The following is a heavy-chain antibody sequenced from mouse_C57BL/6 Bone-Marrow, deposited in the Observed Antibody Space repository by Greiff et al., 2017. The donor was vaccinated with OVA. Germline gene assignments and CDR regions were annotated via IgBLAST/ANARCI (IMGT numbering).Heavy chain of an antibody. CDR2: INPNNGGT. CDR1: GYTFTDYN. CDR3: ASLLFFAY. J-gene: IGHJ3*01. Sequence: VQLKESGPELVKPGASVKIPCKASGYTFTDYNMDWVKQSHGKSLEWIGDINPNNGGTIYNQKFKGKATLTVDKSSSTAYMELRSLTSEDTAVYYCASLLFFAYWGQGTLVTVSA. V-gene: IGHV1-18*01. D-gene: IGHD2-1*01.